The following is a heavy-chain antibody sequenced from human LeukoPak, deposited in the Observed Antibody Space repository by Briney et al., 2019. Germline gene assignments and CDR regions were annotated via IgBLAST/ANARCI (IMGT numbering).Heavy chain of an antibody. V-gene: IGHV1-69*13. Sequence: ASVKVSCKASGGTFSSYAVSWVRQAPGQGLEWMGGIIPLSGTINYAQNFQGRVTITADEFSSTVYMELSNLRSEDMAVYYCARDVGYDSSGYYCSYWGQGTLVTVSS. CDR3: ARDVGYDSSGYYCSY. CDR1: GGTFSSYA. J-gene: IGHJ4*02. CDR2: IIPLSGTI. D-gene: IGHD3-22*01.